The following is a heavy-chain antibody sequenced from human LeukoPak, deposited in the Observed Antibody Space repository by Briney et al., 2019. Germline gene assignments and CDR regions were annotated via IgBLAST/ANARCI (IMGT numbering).Heavy chain of an antibody. V-gene: IGHV1-2*02. CDR1: GYTFTSYG. Sequence: ASVKVSCKASGYTFTSYGISWVRQAPGQGLEWMGWINPNSGGTNYAQKFQGRVTMTRDTSISTAYMELSRLRSDDTAVYYCARAPGWWELLLIYWGQGTLVTVSS. D-gene: IGHD1-26*01. CDR3: ARAPGWWELLLIY. J-gene: IGHJ4*02. CDR2: INPNSGGT.